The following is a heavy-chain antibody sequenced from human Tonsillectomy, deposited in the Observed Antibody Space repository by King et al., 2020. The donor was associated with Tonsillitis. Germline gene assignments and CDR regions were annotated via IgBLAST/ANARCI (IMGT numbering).Heavy chain of an antibody. J-gene: IGHJ4*02. CDR2: ISNSGSYI. V-gene: IGHV3-11*05. CDR3: AREALGSSSYYYFDL. CDR1: GFTFSDHY. Sequence: VQLVESGGDLVKPGGSLRLSCAASGFTFSDHYISWIRQAPGKGLEWVSYISNSGSYINYADSVKGRFTISRDNAKNSVHLQMDSLRVEDTAIYYCAREALGSSSYYYFDLWGQGALVTVSS. D-gene: IGHD2-2*01.